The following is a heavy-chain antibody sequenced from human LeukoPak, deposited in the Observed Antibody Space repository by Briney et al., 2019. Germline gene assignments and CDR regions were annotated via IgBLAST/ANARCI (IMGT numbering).Heavy chain of an antibody. Sequence: ASVKVSCKASGGTFSSYAISWVRQAPGQGLEWVGWVSTFDADTNYAQKLQGRVTMTTDTSTTTAYMELRSLTSDDTAVYYCARGDYFDYWGQGTLVTVSS. CDR2: VSTFDADT. CDR3: ARGDYFDY. D-gene: IGHD3-10*01. CDR1: GGTFSSYA. J-gene: IGHJ4*02. V-gene: IGHV1-18*01.